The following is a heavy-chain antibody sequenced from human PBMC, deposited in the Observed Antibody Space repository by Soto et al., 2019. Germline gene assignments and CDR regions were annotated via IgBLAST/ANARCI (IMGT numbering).Heavy chain of an antibody. Sequence: GSLRLSCAASGFTFSSYAMTWVRQAPGKGLEWVSAISGSGGATYYADSAKGRFTISRDNSKNTLYLQMNSLRAEDTAVYYCVKDNGLGVIPVFYYFGYWGQGTRVTVSS. V-gene: IGHV3-23*01. CDR1: GFTFSSYA. CDR3: VKDNGLGVIPVFYYFGY. J-gene: IGHJ4*02. CDR2: ISGSGGAT. D-gene: IGHD3-16*02.